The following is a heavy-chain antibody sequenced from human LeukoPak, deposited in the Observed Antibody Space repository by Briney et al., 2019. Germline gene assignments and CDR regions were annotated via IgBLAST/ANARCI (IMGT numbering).Heavy chain of an antibody. D-gene: IGHD3-10*02. CDR1: GFTFSSYS. CDR2: ISSSSSYI. V-gene: IGHV3-21*01. Sequence: GGSLRLSCAASGFTFSSYSMNWVRQAPGKGLEWVSSISSSSSYIYYADSVKGRFTIPRDNAKKSLYLQMNSLRAEDTAVYYCARVFFGHYFDYWGQGTLVTVSS. CDR3: ARVFFGHYFDY. J-gene: IGHJ4*02.